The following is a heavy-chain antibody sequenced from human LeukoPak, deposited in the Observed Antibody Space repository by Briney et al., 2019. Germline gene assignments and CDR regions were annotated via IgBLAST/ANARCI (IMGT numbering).Heavy chain of an antibody. V-gene: IGHV1-46*01. D-gene: IGHD6-13*01. Sequence: ASVKVSCEASGYTFTSYYMHWVRQAPGQGLEWMGIINPSGGSTSYAQKFQGRATMTRDTSISTAYMELSRLRSDDTAVYYCARATVSRYSLESWGQGTLVTVSS. CDR2: INPSGGST. CDR3: ARATVSRYSLES. CDR1: GYTFTSYY. J-gene: IGHJ4*02.